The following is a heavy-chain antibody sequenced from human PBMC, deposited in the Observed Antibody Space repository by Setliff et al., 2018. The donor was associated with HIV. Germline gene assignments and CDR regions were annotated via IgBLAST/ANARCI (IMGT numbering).Heavy chain of an antibody. CDR1: GGTFSSYA. CDR3: ARRQRKGGGCVALDY. CDR2: IIPIFGTA. V-gene: IGHV1-69*05. J-gene: IGHJ4*02. Sequence: SVKVSCKASGGTFSSYAISWVRQAPGQGLEWMGGIIPIFGTANYAQKFQGRVTITTDESTSTAYMELSSLRSEDTAVYYCARRQRKGGGCVALDYWGQGTPVTVSS. D-gene: IGHD2-15*01.